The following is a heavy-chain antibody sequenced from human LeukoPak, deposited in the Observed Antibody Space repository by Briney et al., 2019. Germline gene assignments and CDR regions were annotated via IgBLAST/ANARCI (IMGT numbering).Heavy chain of an antibody. J-gene: IGHJ4*02. CDR1: GGSISSYY. V-gene: IGHV4-59*06. CDR3: ARGRILEWLTALDY. Sequence: SETLSLPCTVSGGSISSYYWSWIRQPAGKGLEWIGYIYYSGSTYYNPSLKSRVTISVDTSKNQFSLKLSSVTAADTAVYYCARGRILEWLTALDYWGQGTLVTVSS. D-gene: IGHD3-3*01. CDR2: IYYSGST.